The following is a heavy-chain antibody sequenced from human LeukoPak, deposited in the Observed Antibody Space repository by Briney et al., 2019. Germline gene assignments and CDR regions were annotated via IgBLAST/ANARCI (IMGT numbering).Heavy chain of an antibody. Sequence: GGSLRLSCAASGFTFSGYGMHWVRQAPGKGLEWVAVISYDGTEKYYEDSVKGRFTISRDNSKNSLYLQMNGLRAEDTAVYYCARESVVVITTYLEYFDYWGQGTLVTVSS. D-gene: IGHD3-22*01. V-gene: IGHV3-30*03. CDR1: GFTFSGYG. CDR3: ARESVVVITTYLEYFDY. J-gene: IGHJ4*02. CDR2: ISYDGTEK.